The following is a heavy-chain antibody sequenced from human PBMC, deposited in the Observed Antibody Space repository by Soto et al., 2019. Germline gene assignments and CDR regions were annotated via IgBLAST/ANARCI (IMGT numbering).Heavy chain of an antibody. CDR2: IIPIIGTA. CDR1: AGTFSSYA. CDR3: GSSRTVSYYDYGMDV. D-gene: IGHD4-17*01. V-gene: IGHV1-69*13. Sequence: SVKVSFKASAGTFSSYAISWVRQAPGQGLEWMGGIIPIIGTANYAQKFQSRVTITADESTSTAYMELSSMRTEDAAVDYCGSSRTVSYYDYGMDVWGQGTPVNVS. J-gene: IGHJ6*02.